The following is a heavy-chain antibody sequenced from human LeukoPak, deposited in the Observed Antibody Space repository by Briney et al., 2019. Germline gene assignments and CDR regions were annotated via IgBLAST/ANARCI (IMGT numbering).Heavy chain of an antibody. CDR3: AKASVGARFFDP. CDR1: GGSISSSNW. J-gene: IGHJ5*02. D-gene: IGHD1-26*01. CDR2: TYHSGST. V-gene: IGHV4-4*02. Sequence: SETLSLTCAVSGGSISSSNWWSWVRQPPGKGLEWIGETYHSGSTNYNPSLKSRVTISVDKSKNQFSLKLSSVTAADTAVYYCAKASVGARFFDPWGQGTLVTVSS.